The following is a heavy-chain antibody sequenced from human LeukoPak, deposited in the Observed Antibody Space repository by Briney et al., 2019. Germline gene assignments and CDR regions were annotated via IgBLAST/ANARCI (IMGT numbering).Heavy chain of an antibody. CDR3: AKDQGIAAAGSFDY. Sequence: GRSLRLSCAASGFTFDDYAMHWVRQAPGKGLEWVSGISWNSGSIGYADSVKRRFTISRDNAKNSLYLQMNSLRAEDMALYYCAKDQGIAAAGSFDYWGQGTLVTVSS. CDR1: GFTFDDYA. CDR2: ISWNSGSI. D-gene: IGHD6-13*01. J-gene: IGHJ4*02. V-gene: IGHV3-9*03.